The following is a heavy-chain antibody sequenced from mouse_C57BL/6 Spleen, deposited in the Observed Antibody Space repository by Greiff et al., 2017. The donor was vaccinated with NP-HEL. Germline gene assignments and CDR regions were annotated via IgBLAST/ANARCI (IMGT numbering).Heavy chain of an antibody. CDR2: IHPNSGST. D-gene: IGHD2-2*01. J-gene: IGHJ2*01. CDR3: AMVTTGYFDY. V-gene: IGHV1-64*01. Sequence: VKLQQPGAELVKPGASVKLSCKASGYTFTSYWMHWVKQRPGQGLEWIGMIHPNSGSTNYNEKFKSKATLTVDKSSSTAYMQLSSLTSEDSAVYYCAMVTTGYFDYWGQGTTLTVSS. CDR1: GYTFTSYW.